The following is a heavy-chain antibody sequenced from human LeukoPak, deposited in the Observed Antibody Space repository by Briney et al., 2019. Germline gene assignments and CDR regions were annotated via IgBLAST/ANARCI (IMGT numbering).Heavy chain of an antibody. CDR1: GFTFSSYE. V-gene: IGHV3-48*03. CDR2: ISSSGSTI. D-gene: IGHD3-16*02. CDR3: AIGGLYDYVWGSYRYKSAFDI. J-gene: IGHJ3*02. Sequence: PGVSLRLSCAASGFTFSSYEMNWVRQAPGKGLEWVSYISSSGSTIYYADSVKGRFTISRDNAKNSLSLQMNSLRAEDTAVYYCAIGGLYDYVWGSYRYKSAFDIWGQGTMVTVSS.